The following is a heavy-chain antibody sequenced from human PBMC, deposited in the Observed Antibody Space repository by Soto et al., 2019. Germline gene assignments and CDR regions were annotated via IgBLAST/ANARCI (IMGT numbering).Heavy chain of an antibody. V-gene: IGHV3-23*01. J-gene: IGHJ1*01. CDR2: TTGSGANK. Sequence: EVNLLESGGGVVQPGESLRISCVGSGFTFKNYAMTWVRKAPGKGLEWVSGTTGSGANKHYADSVRGRFTISRDNSKKTLYLEMKSLRVEDTAVYYCAKDGDFGEDGSAEYFEHWGQGTLVTVSS. CDR3: AKDGDFGEDGSAEYFEH. D-gene: IGHD4-17*01. CDR1: GFTFKNYA.